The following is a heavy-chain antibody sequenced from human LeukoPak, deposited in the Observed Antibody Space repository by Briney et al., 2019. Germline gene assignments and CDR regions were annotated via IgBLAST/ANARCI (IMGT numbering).Heavy chain of an antibody. CDR2: ISAYNGNT. CDR1: GYTFTSYG. D-gene: IGHD2-2*01. J-gene: IGHJ4*02. CDR3: GIGPSTKYQLLSDY. Sequence: ASVKVSCKASGYTFTSYGISWVRQAPGQGLEWMGWISAYNGNTNYAQKLQGGVTMTTDTSTSTAYMELRSLRSDYTAVYYCGIGPSTKYQLLSDYWGQGTLVTVSS. V-gene: IGHV1-18*04.